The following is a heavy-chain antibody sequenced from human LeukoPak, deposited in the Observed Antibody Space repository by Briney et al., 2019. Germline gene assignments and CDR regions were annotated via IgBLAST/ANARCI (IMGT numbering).Heavy chain of an antibody. V-gene: IGHV3-74*01. CDR1: GFTFSNYY. D-gene: IGHD5-24*01. J-gene: IGHJ6*02. Sequence: GGSLRLSCAPSGFTFSNYYMHWVRQAPGGGLGWVSQINLDGSSTTYADSVKGRFTVSRDNAKNTLYLQMNSLRAENTAVYYCGRDRPQRLGYYGMDVWGRGTTVTVSS. CDR2: INLDGSST. CDR3: GRDRPQRLGYYGMDV.